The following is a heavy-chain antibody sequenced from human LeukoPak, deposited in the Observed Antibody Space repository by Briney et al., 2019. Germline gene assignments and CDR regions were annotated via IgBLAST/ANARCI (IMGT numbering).Heavy chain of an antibody. D-gene: IGHD4/OR15-4a*01. CDR2: IYHSGTT. V-gene: IGHV4-38-2*02. CDR1: GYSINSGYF. J-gene: IGHJ4*02. CDR3: ARPPDSADYGAAFDF. Sequence: SETLSLTCTVSGYSINSGYFWGWIRQSPGKGLEWIESIYHSGTTYYNPSLKSRVTMSVDTSKNQFSLKLSSVTAADTAVYYCARPPDSADYGAAFDFWGQGALVIVSS.